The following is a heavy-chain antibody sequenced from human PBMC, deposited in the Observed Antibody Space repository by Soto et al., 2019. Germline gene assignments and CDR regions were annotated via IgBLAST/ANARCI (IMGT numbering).Heavy chain of an antibody. J-gene: IGHJ5*02. CDR1: GFTFSSYA. CDR2: ISGSGGST. V-gene: IGHV3-23*01. Sequence: GGSLRLSCAASGFTFSSYAMSWVRQAPGKGLEWVSAISGSGGSTYYADSVKGRFTISRDNSKNTLYLQMNSLRAEDTAVYYCAKAALRYFDWSQAGDPWGRGTLVTVSS. CDR3: AKAALRYFDWSQAGDP. D-gene: IGHD3-9*01.